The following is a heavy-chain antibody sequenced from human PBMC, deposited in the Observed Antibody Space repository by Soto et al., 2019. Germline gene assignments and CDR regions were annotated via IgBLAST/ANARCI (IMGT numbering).Heavy chain of an antibody. CDR3: STGGNSYGYMRY. Sequence: VQLVESGGGLVKPGGSLRLSCAASGFTFSNAWMSWVRQAPGKGLEWVGRIKSKTDGGTTDYAAPVKGRFTISRDDSKNTLYLQMTSLKTEDTAVYYCSTGGNSYGYMRYWGQGTLVTVSS. CDR2: IKSKTDGGTT. V-gene: IGHV3-15*01. CDR1: GFTFSNAW. J-gene: IGHJ4*02. D-gene: IGHD5-18*01.